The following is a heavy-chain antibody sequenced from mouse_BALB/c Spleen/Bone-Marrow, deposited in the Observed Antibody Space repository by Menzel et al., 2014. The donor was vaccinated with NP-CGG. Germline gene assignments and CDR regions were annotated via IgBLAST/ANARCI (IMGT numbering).Heavy chain of an antibody. CDR2: INPYNGGT. D-gene: IGHD2-4*01. Sequence: VQLQQSGPELVKPGASMKISCKASGYSFTGYTMNWVKQSHGKNLGWIGLINPYNGGTSYNQKFKGKATLTVDKSSSTAYMELLSLTSEDSAVYYCARRYYDYDYYAMDYWGQGTSVTVSS. V-gene: IGHV1-18*01. CDR1: GYSFTGYT. CDR3: ARRYYDYDYYAMDY. J-gene: IGHJ4*01.